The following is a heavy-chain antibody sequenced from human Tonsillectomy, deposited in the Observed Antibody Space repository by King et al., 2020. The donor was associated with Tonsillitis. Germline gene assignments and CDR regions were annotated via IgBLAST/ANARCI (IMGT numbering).Heavy chain of an antibody. CDR3: ARHPGSTRPKKDWFDP. CDR1: GYIFTSYD. Sequence: QLVQSGAEVKKPGASVKVSCKASGYIFTSYDINWVRQATGQGLEWMGWMNPNSGNTGYAQKFQGRVTMTRNTSITTAYMELSSLTSEDTAVYYCARHPGSTRPKKDWFDPWGQGTLVTVSS. J-gene: IGHJ5*02. V-gene: IGHV1-8*02. D-gene: IGHD1-14*01. CDR2: MNPNSGNT.